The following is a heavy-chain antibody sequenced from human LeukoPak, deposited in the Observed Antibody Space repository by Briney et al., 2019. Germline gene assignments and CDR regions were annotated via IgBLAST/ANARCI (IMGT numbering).Heavy chain of an antibody. Sequence: GGSLRLSCTASGFTFRDYFMSWIRQAPGKGLEWVAYTNTAGNTIYYADSMKGRFTISRDNAKNSLYLQMNTLRAEDTAVYYCARATYDSSAVDAFDIWGQGTMVTVSP. CDR2: TNTAGNTI. CDR3: ARATYDSSAVDAFDI. J-gene: IGHJ3*02. D-gene: IGHD3-22*01. CDR1: GFTFRDYF. V-gene: IGHV3-11*01.